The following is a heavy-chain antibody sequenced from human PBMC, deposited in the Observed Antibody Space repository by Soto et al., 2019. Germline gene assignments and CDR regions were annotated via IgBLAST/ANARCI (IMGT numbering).Heavy chain of an antibody. D-gene: IGHD4-17*01. CDR1: GYTFTTSG. V-gene: IGHV1-18*01. J-gene: IGHJ4*02. CDR2: ITPFNDNT. CDR3: ARTDKGDYVPPLDN. Sequence: QIHLVQSGGEVKKPGASVKVSCKTSGYTFTTSGISWVRQDPGQGLEWMGWITPFNDNTNYAQNLQGRVTMTTDTSTNTAYLELRSLTSDDSAVYYCARTDKGDYVPPLDNWGQGTLVTVSS.